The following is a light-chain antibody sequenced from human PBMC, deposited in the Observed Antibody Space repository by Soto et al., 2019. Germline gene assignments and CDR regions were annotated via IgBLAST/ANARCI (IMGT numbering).Light chain of an antibody. Sequence: QSALTQPASVSGSPGQSITISCTGTSSDVGGYNYVSWYQHHPGKAPKVIIYDVSDRPSGVSSRFSGSKSGNTASLTISGLQAEDEADYYCSSYTSSSSWVFGGGTKLTVL. CDR1: SSDVGGYNY. CDR3: SSYTSSSSWV. CDR2: DVS. V-gene: IGLV2-14*03. J-gene: IGLJ2*01.